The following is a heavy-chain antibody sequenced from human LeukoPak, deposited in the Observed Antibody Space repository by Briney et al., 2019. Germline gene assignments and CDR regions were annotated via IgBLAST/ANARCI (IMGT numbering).Heavy chain of an antibody. V-gene: IGHV1-46*01. D-gene: IGHD5-18*01. CDR1: GYTFTSYY. CDR3: AREGYSYGPPPHYYGMDV. Sequence: ASAKVSCKASGYTFTSYYMHWVRQAPGQGLEWMGIINPSGGSTSYAQKFQGRVTMTRDTSTSTVYMELSSLRSDDTAVYYCAREGYSYGPPPHYYGMDVWGQGTTVTVSS. CDR2: INPSGGST. J-gene: IGHJ6*02.